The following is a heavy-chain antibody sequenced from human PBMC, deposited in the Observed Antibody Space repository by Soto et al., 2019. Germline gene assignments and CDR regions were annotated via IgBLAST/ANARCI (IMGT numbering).Heavy chain of an antibody. CDR2: ISAYNGNT. J-gene: IGHJ6*02. D-gene: IGHD5-12*01. Sequence: QVQLVQSGAEVKKPGASVKVSCKASGYTFTSYGISWVRQAPGQGLEWMGWISAYNGNTNYAQKLQGRVTMTTDTATSTAYMELRSLRSDDTAVCYCARLSGYDPYYYDGMDVWCQGTTVTVSS. V-gene: IGHV1-18*01. CDR3: ARLSGYDPYYYDGMDV. CDR1: GYTFTSYG.